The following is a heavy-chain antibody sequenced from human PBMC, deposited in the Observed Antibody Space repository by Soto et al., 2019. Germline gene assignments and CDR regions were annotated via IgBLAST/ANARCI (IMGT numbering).Heavy chain of an antibody. CDR2: IYYSGST. V-gene: IGHV4-31*03. Sequence: SETLSLTCTVSGGSISSGGYYWSWIRQHPGKGLEWIGYIYYSGSTYYNPSLKSRVTISVDTSKNQFSLKLSSVTAADTAVYYCARDIVVVPAAPYYYYGMDVWGQGTTVTVSS. D-gene: IGHD2-2*01. CDR1: GGSISSGGYY. J-gene: IGHJ6*02. CDR3: ARDIVVVPAAPYYYYGMDV.